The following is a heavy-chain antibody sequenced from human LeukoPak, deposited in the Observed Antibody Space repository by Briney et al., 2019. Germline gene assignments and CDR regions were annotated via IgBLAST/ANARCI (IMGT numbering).Heavy chain of an antibody. D-gene: IGHD3-3*01. CDR1: GGSISSHY. CDR2: IYYSGSN. J-gene: IGHJ4*02. CDR3: ARGGRETYYDFWSGYFDY. Sequence: SETLSLTCTVSGGSISSHYWSWIRQPPGKGLEWIGYIYYSGSNNYNPSLKSRVTISVDTSKNQFSLKLSSVTAADTAVYYCARGGRETYYDFWSGYFDYWGQGTLVTVSS. V-gene: IGHV4-59*11.